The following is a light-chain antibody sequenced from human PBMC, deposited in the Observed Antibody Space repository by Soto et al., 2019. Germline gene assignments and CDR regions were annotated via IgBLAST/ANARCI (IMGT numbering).Light chain of an antibody. V-gene: IGKV3-20*01. CDR1: QSVSSS. CDR2: GAS. Sequence: EIAMTQSPATLSLSPREIATLSFMASQSVSSSLAWYQQKPGQAPRLLIYGASSRATGIPDRFSGSGSGTDFTLTISRLEPEDFAVYYCQQYGSSPITFGQGTRLENK. CDR3: QQYGSSPIT. J-gene: IGKJ5*01.